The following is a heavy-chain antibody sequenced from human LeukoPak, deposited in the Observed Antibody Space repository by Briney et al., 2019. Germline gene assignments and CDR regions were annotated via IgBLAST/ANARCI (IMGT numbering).Heavy chain of an antibody. D-gene: IGHD6-13*01. CDR2: IWYDGSNK. V-gene: IGHV3-33*01. CDR1: GFTFSSYG. CDR3: ARDLYSSSWYGAFDI. Sequence: GGSLRLSCAASGFTFSSYGMHWVRQAPGKGLEWVAVIWYDGSNKYYADSVKGRFTISRDNSKNTLYLQMNGLRAEDTAVYYCARDLYSSSWYGAFDIWGQGTMVTVSS. J-gene: IGHJ3*02.